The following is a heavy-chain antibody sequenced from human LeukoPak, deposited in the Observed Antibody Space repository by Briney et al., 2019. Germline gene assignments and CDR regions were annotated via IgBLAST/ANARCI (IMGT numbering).Heavy chain of an antibody. CDR1: GGSISSGDYY. Sequence: SQTLSLTCTVSGGSISSGDYYWSWIRQPPGKGLEWIGYIYTSGSTNYNPSFKSRVTMSVDTSKNQFSLKLSSVTAADTAVYYCARDIVGATRYFDLWGRGTLVTVSS. V-gene: IGHV4-30-4*08. CDR3: ARDIVGATRYFDL. CDR2: IYTSGST. J-gene: IGHJ2*01. D-gene: IGHD1-26*01.